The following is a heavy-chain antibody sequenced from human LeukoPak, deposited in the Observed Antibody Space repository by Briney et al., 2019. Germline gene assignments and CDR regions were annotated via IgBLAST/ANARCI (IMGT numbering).Heavy chain of an antibody. CDR1: GFTFSSYS. V-gene: IGHV3-48*01. D-gene: IGHD1-1*01. J-gene: IGHJ5*02. CDR3: ARLGLEVGGPNWFDP. CDR2: ISSSSSTI. Sequence: GGSLRLSCAASGFTFSSYSMNWVRQAPGKGLEWVSYISSSSSTIYYADSVKGRFAISRDNAKNSLYLQMNSLRVEDTAVYYCARLGLEVGGPNWFDPWGQGTLVTVSS.